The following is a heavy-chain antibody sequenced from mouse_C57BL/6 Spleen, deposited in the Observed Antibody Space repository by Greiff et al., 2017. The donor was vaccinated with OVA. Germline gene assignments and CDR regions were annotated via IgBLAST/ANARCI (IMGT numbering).Heavy chain of an antibody. CDR3: TRDYTGYYYAMDY. CDR1: GYTFTDYE. J-gene: IGHJ4*01. V-gene: IGHV1-15*01. CDR2: IDPETGGT. D-gene: IGHD2-12*01. Sequence: QVQLKQSGAELVRPGASVTLSCKASGYTFTDYEMHWVKQTPVHGLEWIGAIDPETGGTAYNEKFKGKATLTADKSSSTAYMELRSLTSEDSAVYYCTRDYTGYYYAMDYWGQGTSVTVSA.